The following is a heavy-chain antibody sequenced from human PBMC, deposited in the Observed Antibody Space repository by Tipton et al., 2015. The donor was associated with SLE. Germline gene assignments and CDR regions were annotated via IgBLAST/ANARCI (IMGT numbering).Heavy chain of an antibody. J-gene: IGHJ6*02. D-gene: IGHD1/OR15-1a*01. CDR3: ARHIGWTTATTLRGVDV. V-gene: IGHV4-39*01. CDR2: IYYNGGT. CDR1: GASISSSDYS. Sequence: TLSLTCNVSGASISSSDYSWGWMRQPPGEGLEWIGTIYYNGGTHSNPSLKSRVSISVDTSKNQLSLKLISVTAADTAIYYCARHIGWTTATTLRGVDVWGRGTTVTVSS.